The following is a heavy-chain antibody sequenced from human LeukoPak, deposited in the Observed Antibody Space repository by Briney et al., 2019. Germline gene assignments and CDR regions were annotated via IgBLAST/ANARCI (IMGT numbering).Heavy chain of an antibody. D-gene: IGHD3-16*01. J-gene: IGHJ6*02. CDR3: ARLGGFGDAYYHYGMDV. CDR1: GYSFTSYW. CDR2: IYPGDSDT. V-gene: IGHV5-51*01. Sequence: GESLKIPCKGSGYSFTSYWIGWVRQRPGKGLEWMGIIYPGDSDTRYSPSFQGQVSISADKSSSTAYLQWSSLKASDTAMYYCARLGGFGDAYYHYGMDVWGQGTTVTVSS.